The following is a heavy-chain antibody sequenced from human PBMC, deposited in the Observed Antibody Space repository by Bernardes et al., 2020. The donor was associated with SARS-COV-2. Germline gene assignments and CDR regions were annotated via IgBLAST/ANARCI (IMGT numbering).Heavy chain of an antibody. J-gene: IGHJ3*02. D-gene: IGHD5-12*01. Sequence: SQTLSLTCAISGDSVSSNSAGWNWIRQSPSRGLEWLGRTYYKSKWYNDYAASVKSRLTINPDTSKNQFSLQLNSVTPEDTAVYYCAKGWLQQAFDIWGQGTMVTVSS. CDR1: GDSVSSNSAG. CDR2: TYYKSKWYN. CDR3: AKGWLQQAFDI. V-gene: IGHV6-1*01.